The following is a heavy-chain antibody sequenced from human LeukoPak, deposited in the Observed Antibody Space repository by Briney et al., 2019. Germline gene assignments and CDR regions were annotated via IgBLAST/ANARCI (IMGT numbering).Heavy chain of an antibody. J-gene: IGHJ3*02. Sequence: PSETLSLTCTVSGGSISSSSYYWGWIRQPPGKGLEWIGSIYYSGSTYYNPSLKSRVTISVDTSKNQFSLKLSSVTAADTAVYYCARGLYYYDSSGYYYFGAFDIWGQGTIVTVSS. D-gene: IGHD3-22*01. CDR2: IYYSGST. V-gene: IGHV4-39*07. CDR3: ARGLYYYDSSGYYYFGAFDI. CDR1: GGSISSSSYY.